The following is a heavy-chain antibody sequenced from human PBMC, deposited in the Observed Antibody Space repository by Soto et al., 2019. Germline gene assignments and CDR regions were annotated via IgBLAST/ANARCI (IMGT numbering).Heavy chain of an antibody. CDR3: ARVSLILTTYNWFDP. D-gene: IGHD3-9*01. CDR2: IIPSFGTA. J-gene: IGHJ5*02. V-gene: IGHV1-69*01. CDR1: GGTFSSYA. Sequence: QVQLVQSGAEGKKPGSSVKVSCKASGGTFSSYAISWVGQAPGEGLKWMGGIIPSFGTANYAQKFQGRVKITADESTSTAYMELSSLRSEDTAVYYCARVSLILTTYNWFDPWGQGTLVTVSS.